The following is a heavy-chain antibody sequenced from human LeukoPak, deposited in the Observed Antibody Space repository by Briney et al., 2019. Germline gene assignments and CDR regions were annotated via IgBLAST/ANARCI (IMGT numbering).Heavy chain of an antibody. CDR1: GFTFSSYG. Sequence: GGSLRLSCAASGFTFSSYGMHWVRQAPGKGLEWVAVISYDGSNKYYADSVKGRFTISRGNSKNTLYLQMNSLRTEDTAVYYCAKDRYGYDFAFDIWGQGTMVTVSS. D-gene: IGHD5-18*01. CDR2: ISYDGSNK. V-gene: IGHV3-30*18. CDR3: AKDRYGYDFAFDI. J-gene: IGHJ3*02.